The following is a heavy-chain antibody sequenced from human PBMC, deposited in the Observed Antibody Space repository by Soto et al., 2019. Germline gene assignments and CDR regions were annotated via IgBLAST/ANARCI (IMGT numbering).Heavy chain of an antibody. CDR2: ISNDGDYK. V-gene: IGHV3-30*03. J-gene: IGHJ4*02. CDR3: ARDEAFSAPYHLDY. Sequence: VQLVESGGGVVQPGRSLRLSCVASEFTFSSHLMHWVRQAPGKGLEWVAFISNDGDYKNYADSVKGRFTISRDNSKDTVYLEIHSLRPEDTALYHCARDEAFSAPYHLDYWGQGTLVIVS. D-gene: IGHD1-26*01. CDR1: EFTFSSHL.